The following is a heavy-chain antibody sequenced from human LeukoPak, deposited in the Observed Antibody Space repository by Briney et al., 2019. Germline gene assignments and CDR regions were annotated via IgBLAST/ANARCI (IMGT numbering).Heavy chain of an antibody. Sequence: GGSLRLSCAASGFTFSDYYMSCIRQAPGRGLEWVSYISSSGSTIYYADSVKGRFTISRDNAKNSLYLQMNSLRAEDTAVYYCARVLIDYYGSGSYFFDYWGQGTLVTVSS. J-gene: IGHJ4*02. CDR2: ISSSGSTI. D-gene: IGHD3-10*01. CDR1: GFTFSDYY. V-gene: IGHV3-11*01. CDR3: ARVLIDYYGSGSYFFDY.